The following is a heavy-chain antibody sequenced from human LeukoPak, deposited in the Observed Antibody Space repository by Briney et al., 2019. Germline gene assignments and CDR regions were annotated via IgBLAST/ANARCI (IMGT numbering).Heavy chain of an antibody. Sequence: PSDTLSLTCTVSGGSISSYYWSWIRQPAGKGLEGIGRIYSNGITNYNPSLKSRVTMSVDTSKKEFSLKLSSVTAADTAVYYCASSPNFYYYYMDVWGKGTTVTVSS. V-gene: IGHV4-4*07. J-gene: IGHJ6*03. CDR1: GGSISSYY. CDR2: IYSNGIT. CDR3: ASSPNFYYYYMDV.